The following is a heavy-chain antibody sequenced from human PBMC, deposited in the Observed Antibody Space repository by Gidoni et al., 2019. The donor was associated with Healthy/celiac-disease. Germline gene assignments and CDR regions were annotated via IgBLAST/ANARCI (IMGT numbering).Heavy chain of an antibody. D-gene: IGHD3-10*01. J-gene: IGHJ4*02. V-gene: IGHV4-39*01. Sequence: QLQLQESVPGLVKPSEHLSLPCTVSAGPISSSSYYWGWIRQPPGKGLEWSGSIYYSGSTYYNPSLKSRVPISGDTSKNQFSLKLSSVTAADTAVYYCARHWGLWFGELAYFDYWGQGTLVTVSS. CDR2: IYYSGST. CDR1: AGPISSSSYY. CDR3: ARHWGLWFGELAYFDY.